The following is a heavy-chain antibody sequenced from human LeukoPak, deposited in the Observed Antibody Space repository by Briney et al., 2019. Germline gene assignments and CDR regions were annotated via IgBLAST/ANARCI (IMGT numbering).Heavy chain of an antibody. J-gene: IGHJ4*02. D-gene: IGHD1-26*01. CDR3: ARWLLRGAKRHYFDY. CDR1: GGSFSGYY. V-gene: IGHV4-34*01. CDR2: INHSGST. Sequence: SETLSLTCAVYGGSFSGYYWSWIRQPPGKGLEWIGEINHSGSTNYNPSLKSRVTISVDTSKNQFSLKLSSVTAADTAVYYCARWLLRGAKRHYFDYWGQGTLVTVSS.